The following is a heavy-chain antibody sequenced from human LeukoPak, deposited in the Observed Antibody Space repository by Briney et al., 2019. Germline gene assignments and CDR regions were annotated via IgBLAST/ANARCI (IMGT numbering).Heavy chain of an antibody. V-gene: IGHV4-34*01. Sequence: SETLFLTCAVYSGSFSGYYWTWIRQPPGRGLEWIGEINHRGSANYKPSLKSRVTISVDTSKNQFSLKLSSVTAADTAVYYCARTYCGGDCYSSRGWFDPWGQGTLVTVSS. J-gene: IGHJ5*02. CDR2: INHRGSA. D-gene: IGHD2-21*02. CDR1: SGSFSGYY. CDR3: ARTYCGGDCYSSRGWFDP.